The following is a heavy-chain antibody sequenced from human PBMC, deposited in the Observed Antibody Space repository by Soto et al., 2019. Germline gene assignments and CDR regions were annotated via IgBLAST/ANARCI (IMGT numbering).Heavy chain of an antibody. D-gene: IGHD4-17*01. CDR2: ISAYNGNT. Sequence: GASVKVSCKASGYTFTSYGISWVRQAPGQGLEWMGWISAYNGNTNYAQKLQGRVTMTTDTSTSTAYMELRSLRSDDTAVYYCARDLADYGDYGDAFDIWGQGTMVTVSS. CDR3: ARDLADYGDYGDAFDI. J-gene: IGHJ3*02. CDR1: GYTFTSYG. V-gene: IGHV1-18*01.